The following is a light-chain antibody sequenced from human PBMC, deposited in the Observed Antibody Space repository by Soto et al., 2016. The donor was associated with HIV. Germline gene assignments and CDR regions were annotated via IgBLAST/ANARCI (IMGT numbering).Light chain of an antibody. V-gene: IGLV3-21*03. Sequence: SYELTQPPSVSVAPGKTARITCGGDNIGRSTVHWYQQKPGQAPVLVVYDDSDRPSGIPERFSGSKSGNTATLTINRVEAGDEADYFCQVWDSTTMLFGGGTKLTVL. CDR3: QVWDSTTML. CDR2: DDS. J-gene: IGLJ3*02. CDR1: NIGRST.